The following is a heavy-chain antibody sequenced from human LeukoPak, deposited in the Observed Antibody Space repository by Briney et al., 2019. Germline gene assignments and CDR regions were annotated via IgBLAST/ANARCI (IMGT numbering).Heavy chain of an antibody. D-gene: IGHD6-6*01. CDR1: GGSISSYY. CDR2: IYTSGST. CDR3: ARDSSSSAGHDY. Sequence: SETLSITCTVSGGSISSYYWSWIRQPAGEGLEWIGRIYTSGSTNYNPSLKSRVTMSVDTSKNQFSLKLSSVTAADTAVYYCARDSSSSAGHDYWGQGTLVTVSS. V-gene: IGHV4-4*07. J-gene: IGHJ4*02.